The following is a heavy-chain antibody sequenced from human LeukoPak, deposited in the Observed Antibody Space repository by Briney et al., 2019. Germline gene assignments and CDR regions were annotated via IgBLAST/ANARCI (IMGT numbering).Heavy chain of an antibody. J-gene: IGHJ4*02. CDR2: ISGSGGNT. CDR1: GFTFSTYA. CDR3: AKNYDSSGYSQVDY. V-gene: IGHV3-23*01. D-gene: IGHD3-22*01. Sequence: GGSLRLSCAASGFTFSTYAMSWVRQAPGKGLEWVSGISGSGGNTYYAHSVKGRFTISRDNSKNTLYLQMNSLRAEDTAVYYCAKNYDSSGYSQVDYRGQGTLVTVSS.